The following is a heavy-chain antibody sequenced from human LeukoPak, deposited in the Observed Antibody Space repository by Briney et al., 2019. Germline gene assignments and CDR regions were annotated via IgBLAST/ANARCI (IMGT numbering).Heavy chain of an antibody. Sequence: GGSLQISCQGSGYRFTSYWIGGVRPMPGKGLEWGGGIYPGDSDTRYSPSFQGQVTISADKSISTAYLQWSSLKASDTAMYYCAKPGYSYAQDAFDIWGQGTMVTVSS. CDR1: GYRFTSYW. J-gene: IGHJ3*02. V-gene: IGHV5-51*01. CDR2: IYPGDSDT. D-gene: IGHD5-18*01. CDR3: AKPGYSYAQDAFDI.